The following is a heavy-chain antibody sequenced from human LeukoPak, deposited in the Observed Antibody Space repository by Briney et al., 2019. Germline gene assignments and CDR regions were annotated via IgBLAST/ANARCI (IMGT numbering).Heavy chain of an antibody. CDR3: ARGGTFSREGDDY. CDR2: ISTDAGNT. J-gene: IGHJ4*02. V-gene: IGHV3-64*01. Sequence: HPGGSLRLSCAASGFTFSSHAMHWVRQAPGKGLEYVSGISTDAGNTYYANSVKGRFTISRDNSKNTVYLQMGSLRTEDMAVYYCARGGTFSREGDDYWGQGTLVTVSS. CDR1: GFTFSSHA. D-gene: IGHD1-26*01.